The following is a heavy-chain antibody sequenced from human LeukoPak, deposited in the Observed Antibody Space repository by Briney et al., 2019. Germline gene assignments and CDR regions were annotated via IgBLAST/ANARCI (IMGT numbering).Heavy chain of an antibody. V-gene: IGHV3-30*18. CDR3: AKSDLPSEALDY. CDR2: ISYDGSNK. Sequence: HSGGSLRLSCAASRFTFSSYGMPWVRQAPGKGLEWVAVISYDGSNKYYVDSVKGRFTISRDNSKNTLYLQMNSLRAEDTAVYYCAKSDLPSEALDYWGQGTLVTVSS. CDR1: RFTFSSYG. J-gene: IGHJ4*02.